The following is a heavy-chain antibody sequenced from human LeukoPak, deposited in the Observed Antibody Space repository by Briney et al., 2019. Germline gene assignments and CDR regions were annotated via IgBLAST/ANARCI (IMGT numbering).Heavy chain of an antibody. D-gene: IGHD6-13*01. CDR2: IYHSGST. J-gene: IGHJ5*02. V-gene: IGHV4-4*02. CDR1: GGSISSSNW. Sequence: PSETLSLTCAVSGGSISSSNWWSWVRQPPGKGLEWIGEIYHSGSTNYNPSLKSRVTISVDTSKNQFSLKLSSVTAADTAVYYCARGIHSSWYFRLNVWFDPWGQGTLVTVSS. CDR3: ARGIHSSWYFRLNVWFDP.